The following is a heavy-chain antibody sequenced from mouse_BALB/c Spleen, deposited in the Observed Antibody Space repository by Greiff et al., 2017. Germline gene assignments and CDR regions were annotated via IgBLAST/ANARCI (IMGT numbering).Heavy chain of an antibody. V-gene: IGHV3-1*02. J-gene: IGHJ3*01. CDR1: GYSITSGYS. Sequence: VQLKESGPDLVKPSQSLSLTCTVTGYSITSGYSWHWIRQFPGNKLEWMGYIHYSGSTNYNPSLKSRISITRDTSKNQFFLQLNSVTTEDTATYYCAKGLTGTVSFAYWGQEALVTVSA. CDR3: AKGLTGTVSFAY. CDR2: IHYSGST. D-gene: IGHD4-1*01.